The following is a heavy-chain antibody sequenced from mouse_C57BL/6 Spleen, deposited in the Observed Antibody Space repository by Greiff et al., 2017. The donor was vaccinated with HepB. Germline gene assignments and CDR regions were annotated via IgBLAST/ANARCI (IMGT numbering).Heavy chain of an antibody. CDR2: IDPEDGET. CDR1: GFNIKDYY. Sequence: VQLKESGAELVKPGASVKLSRTASGFNIKDYYMHWVKQRTEQGLEWIGRIDPEDGETKYAPKFQGKATITADTSSNTAYLQLSSLTSEDTAVDYCARGRLLRPYAMDYWGQGTSVTVSS. J-gene: IGHJ4*01. CDR3: ARGRLLRPYAMDY. V-gene: IGHV14-2*01. D-gene: IGHD2-3*01.